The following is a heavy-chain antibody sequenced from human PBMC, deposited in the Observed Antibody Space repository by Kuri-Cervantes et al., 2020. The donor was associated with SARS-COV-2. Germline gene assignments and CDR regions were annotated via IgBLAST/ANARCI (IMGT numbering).Heavy chain of an antibody. D-gene: IGHD2-2*01. CDR1: GFTFSSYS. J-gene: IGHJ4*02. V-gene: IGHV3-48*04. CDR3: AREGDIVVVPAVYFDY. Sequence: GESLKISCAASGFTFSSYSMNWVRQAPGKGLEWASYISSSGSTIYYADSVKGRFTISRDNAKNSLYLQMNSLRAEDTAVYYCAREGDIVVVPAVYFDYWGQGTLVTVSS. CDR2: ISSSGSTI.